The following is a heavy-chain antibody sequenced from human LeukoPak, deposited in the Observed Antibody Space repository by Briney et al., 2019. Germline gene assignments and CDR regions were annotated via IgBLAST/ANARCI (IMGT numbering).Heavy chain of an antibody. Sequence: SETLSLTCAVYGGSFSGYYWSWIRQPPGKGLEWIGEINHSGSTNYNPSLKSRVTISVDTSKNQFSLKLSSVTAADTAVYYCARSRGNYSSGTLRNYFDYWGQGTLVTVSS. V-gene: IGHV4-34*01. J-gene: IGHJ4*02. CDR3: ARSRGNYSSGTLRNYFDY. CDR2: INHSGST. CDR1: GGSFSGYY. D-gene: IGHD3-10*01.